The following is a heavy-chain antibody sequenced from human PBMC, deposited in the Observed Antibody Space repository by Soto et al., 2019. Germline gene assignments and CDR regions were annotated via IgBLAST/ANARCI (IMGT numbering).Heavy chain of an antibody. V-gene: IGHV3-23*01. CDR3: AKADGEQWLIPHLDN. J-gene: IGHJ1*01. D-gene: IGHD6-19*01. CDR1: GFNFKKFA. Sequence: LRLSCEASGFNFKKFAMGWVRQAPGEGLEWVSGISCCGGSTFYADSVKGRFSLARDDSKNTLSLQLNSLRVEDTAHYYCAKADGEQWLIPHLDNWGQGTQVTVSS. CDR2: ISCCGGST.